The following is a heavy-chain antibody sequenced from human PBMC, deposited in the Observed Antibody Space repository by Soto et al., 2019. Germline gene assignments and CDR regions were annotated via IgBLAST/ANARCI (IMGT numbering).Heavy chain of an antibody. V-gene: IGHV4-31*03. D-gene: IGHD3-10*01. CDR2: IYYSGST. CDR3: ASGSTYFYASGTYGFDF. J-gene: IGHJ4*02. CDR1: GASISSGGHY. Sequence: PSETLSLTCTVSGASISSGGHYWSWIRQHPGRGLECIGYIYYSGSTDYSPSLKSRLTISVDTSNNQFSLDLSSVTAADTAVYYCASGSTYFYASGTYGFDFWGQGTPVTVSS.